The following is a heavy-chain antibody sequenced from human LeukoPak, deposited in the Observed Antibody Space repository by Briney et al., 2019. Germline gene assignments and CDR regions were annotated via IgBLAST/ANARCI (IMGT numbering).Heavy chain of an antibody. D-gene: IGHD6-19*01. CDR1: GFTFSDYY. J-gene: IGHJ4*02. Sequence: GSLRLSCAASGFTFSDYYMSWIRQAPGKGLEWVSYISSSGSTIYYADSVKGRFTISRHNAKNSLYLQMNSLRAEDTAVYYCARRPSLWLVDYWGQGTLVTVSS. V-gene: IGHV3-11*04. CDR2: ISSSGSTI. CDR3: ARRPSLWLVDY.